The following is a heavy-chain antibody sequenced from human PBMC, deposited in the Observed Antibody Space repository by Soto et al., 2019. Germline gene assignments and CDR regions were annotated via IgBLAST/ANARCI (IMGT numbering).Heavy chain of an antibody. Sequence: GGSLRLSCAASGFSFRSFGMHWVRQAPGKGPEWVAVIWYDGSDKYYADSVKGRFTISRDNSKNTLFLQINSLRAEDTALYYRARDPRGIAGTDAFDIWGQGTMVTVSS. D-gene: IGHD3-10*01. CDR2: IWYDGSDK. CDR3: ARDPRGIAGTDAFDI. CDR1: GFSFRSFG. V-gene: IGHV3-33*01. J-gene: IGHJ3*02.